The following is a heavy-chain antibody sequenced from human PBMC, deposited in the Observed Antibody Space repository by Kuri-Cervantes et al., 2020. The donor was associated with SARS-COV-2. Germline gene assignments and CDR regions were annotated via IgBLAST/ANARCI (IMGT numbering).Heavy chain of an antibody. CDR2: INHSGST. CDR1: GFTVSSNY. CDR3: ARGARIAVAGTKLDY. Sequence: ESLKISCAASGFTVSSNYMSWVRQPPGKGLEWIGEINHSGSTNYNPSLKSRVTISVDTSKTQFSLKLSSVTAADTAVYYCARGARIAVAGTKLDYWGQGTLVTVSS. V-gene: IGHV4-34*01. J-gene: IGHJ4*02. D-gene: IGHD6-19*01.